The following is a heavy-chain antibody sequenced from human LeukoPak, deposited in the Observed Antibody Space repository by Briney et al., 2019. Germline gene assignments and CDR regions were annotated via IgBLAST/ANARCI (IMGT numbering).Heavy chain of an antibody. CDR1: GYSITSGYY. V-gene: IGHV4-38-2*02. CDR3: ARLVTIFGVTPFLRRGYYYMDV. J-gene: IGHJ6*03. CDR2: IYHSGST. Sequence: SETLSLTCTVSGYSITSGYYWGWIRQPPGKGLEWIGSIYHSGSTNYNPSLKSRVTISVDTSKNQFSLKLSSVTAADTAVYYCARLVTIFGVTPFLRRGYYYMDVWGKGTTVTVSS. D-gene: IGHD3-3*01.